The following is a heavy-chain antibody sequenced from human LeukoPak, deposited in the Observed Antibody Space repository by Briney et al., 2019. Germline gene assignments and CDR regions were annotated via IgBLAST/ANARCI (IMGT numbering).Heavy chain of an antibody. CDR1: GFTFSSYW. V-gene: IGHV3-74*01. CDR2: INSDGSST. J-gene: IGHJ4*02. CDR3: ARGNDFWTGLNYFDY. D-gene: IGHD3/OR15-3a*01. Sequence: PGGTLRLSCAASGFTFSSYWMHWVRQAPGRGLVWVSRINSDGSSTNYADSVKGRFTISRDNAKNTLYLQMNSLRAEDTAVYYCARGNDFWTGLNYFDYWGQGTLVTVSS.